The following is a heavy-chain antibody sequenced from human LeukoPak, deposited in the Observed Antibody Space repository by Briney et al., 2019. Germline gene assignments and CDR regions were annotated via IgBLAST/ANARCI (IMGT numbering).Heavy chain of an antibody. CDR2: IYNSGST. J-gene: IGHJ5*02. CDR1: GYSITSSSW. CDR3: ARSKASGAFNWFDP. V-gene: IGHV4-28*01. D-gene: IGHD3-10*01. Sequence: KPSDTLSLTCAVSGYSITSSSWWGWIRQPPGKGLEWIGYIYNSGSTYYNPSLKSRVTISVDTSKNQFSLKLSSVTAADTAVYYCARSKASGAFNWFDPWGQGTLVTVSS.